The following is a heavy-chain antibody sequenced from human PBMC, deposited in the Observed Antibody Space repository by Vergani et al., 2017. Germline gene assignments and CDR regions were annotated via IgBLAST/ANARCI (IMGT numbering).Heavy chain of an antibody. CDR1: GESIRSGSHY. Sequence: QVKLQESGPGLLKPSQTLSLTCTVSGESIRSGSHYWSWIRQPAGKGPEWIGHIHTGGSTDLNPSFKSRVSISVDTSKSQFSLKLNSVTVADTAVYYCAGSRPYCTSGSCPAIWVQGTLVTVSS. CDR2: IHTGGST. J-gene: IGHJ4*02. V-gene: IGHV4-61*02. D-gene: IGHD2-15*01. CDR3: AGSRPYCTSGSCPAI.